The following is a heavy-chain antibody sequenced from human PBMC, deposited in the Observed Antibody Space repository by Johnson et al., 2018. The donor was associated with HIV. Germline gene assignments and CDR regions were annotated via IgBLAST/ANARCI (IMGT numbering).Heavy chain of an antibody. D-gene: IGHD1-26*01. J-gene: IGHJ3*02. CDR1: GFTFSSYD. CDR2: MWYDGSNK. V-gene: IGHV3-33*08. CDR3: ARDGSGSSYAFDI. Sequence: VQLVESGGGVVQPGRSLRLSCAASGFTFSSYDMHWVRQATGKGLEWVAVMWYDGSNKYYADSVKGRFTISRDNAKNSLYLQMNSLRAEDTAVYYCARDGSGSSYAFDIWGQGTMVTVTS.